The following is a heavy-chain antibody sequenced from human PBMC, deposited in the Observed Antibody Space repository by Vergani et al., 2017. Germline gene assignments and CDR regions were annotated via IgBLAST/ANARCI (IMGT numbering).Heavy chain of an antibody. CDR3: ARDLSESGLYTFGH. Sequence: QVQLQESGPGLVKPSQTLSLTCTVSGGSFSTGGQSWTWLRQSAGKGLEWIGRMYTDRSTTYNPSLKSRVTISGDTSKNQFSLKLTSVSAADTAVYFCARDLSESGLYTFGHWGQGIPVTVSS. CDR2: MYTDRST. J-gene: IGHJ4*02. D-gene: IGHD3-16*01. V-gene: IGHV4-61*02. CDR1: GGSFSTGGQS.